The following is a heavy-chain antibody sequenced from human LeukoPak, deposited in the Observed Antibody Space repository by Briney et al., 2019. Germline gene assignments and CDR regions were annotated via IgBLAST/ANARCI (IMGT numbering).Heavy chain of an antibody. D-gene: IGHD2-15*01. J-gene: IGHJ4*02. CDR3: ARDPGYCSGGSCYSRSNLDY. V-gene: IGHV3-21*01. Sequence: GGSLRLSCTVSGFTLSSYEMTWFRQAPGKGLEWVSSIGYGGADSHYADSVKGRFTISRDNAKNSLYLQMNSLRAEDTAVYYCARDPGYCSGGSCYSRSNLDYWGQGTLVTVSS. CDR2: IGYGGADS. CDR1: GFTLSSYE.